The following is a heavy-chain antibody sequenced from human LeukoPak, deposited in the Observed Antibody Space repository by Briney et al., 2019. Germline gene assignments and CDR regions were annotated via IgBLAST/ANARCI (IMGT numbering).Heavy chain of an antibody. D-gene: IGHD2-15*01. J-gene: IGHJ3*02. CDR1: GGSISSYY. Sequence: SETLSLTCTVSGGSISSYYWSWIRQPPGKELEWIGYIYYSGSTNYNPSLKSRVTISVDTSKNQFSLKLSSVTAADTAVYYCARDLYCSGGSCYSVLGSHAFDIWGQGTMVTVSS. V-gene: IGHV4-59*01. CDR2: IYYSGST. CDR3: ARDLYCSGGSCYSVLGSHAFDI.